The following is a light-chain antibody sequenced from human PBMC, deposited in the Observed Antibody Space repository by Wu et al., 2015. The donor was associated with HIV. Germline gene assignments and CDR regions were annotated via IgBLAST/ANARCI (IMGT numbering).Light chain of an antibody. CDR1: QSVTNNY. CDR3: QQYVTSIT. V-gene: IGKV3-20*01. CDR2: GAS. Sequence: EIVLTQSPGTLSLSPGERATLSCRASQSVTNNYLAWYQQKPGQAPRVLIYGASSRATGIPDRSSGGGSGTDFSLTISRLEPEDFAVYYCQQYVTSITFGQGTRLEIK. J-gene: IGKJ5*01.